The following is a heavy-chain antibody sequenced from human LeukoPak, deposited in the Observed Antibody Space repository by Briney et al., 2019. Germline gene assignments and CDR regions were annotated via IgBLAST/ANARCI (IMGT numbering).Heavy chain of an antibody. V-gene: IGHV4-39*07. Sequence: SETLSLTCTVSGGSISSSSYYWGWIRQPPGKGLEWIGSIYYSGSTYYNPSLKSRVTISVDTSKNQFSLKLSSVTAADTAVYYCARERGIVGATFNYWGQGTLVTVSS. CDR3: ARERGIVGATFNY. CDR1: GGSISSSSYY. J-gene: IGHJ4*02. CDR2: IYYSGST. D-gene: IGHD1-26*01.